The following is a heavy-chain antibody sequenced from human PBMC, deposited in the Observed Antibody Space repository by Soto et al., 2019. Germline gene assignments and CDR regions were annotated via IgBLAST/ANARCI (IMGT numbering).Heavy chain of an antibody. V-gene: IGHV3-49*04. CDR3: SRLDYYGSSASYSGMDV. Sequence: GGSLRLSCIASGFTFDEYAMTWVRQAPGKGLEWVGFIRSKTYGGTKEYAASVKGRFTISRDDSKTIAYLQMNSLKTEDTAVYYCSRLDYYGSSASYSGMDVWGRGTTVTVSS. CDR1: GFTFDEYA. D-gene: IGHD3-22*01. CDR2: IRSKTYGGTK. J-gene: IGHJ6*02.